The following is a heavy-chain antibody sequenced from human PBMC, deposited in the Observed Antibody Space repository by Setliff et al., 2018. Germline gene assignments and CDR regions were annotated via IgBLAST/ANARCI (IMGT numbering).Heavy chain of an antibody. J-gene: IGHJ2*01. Sequence: ASVKVSCKASGYSFNDYDINWVRQATGQGLEWVGWMDPNSGNTAYGRKFQDRVTITRNTSISTAYMELSSLRSEDTAVYYCARGRASGGYFEVWYSDLWGRGTLVTVS. CDR3: ARGRASGGYFEVWYSDL. CDR1: GYSFNDYD. CDR2: MDPNSGNT. D-gene: IGHD3-22*01. V-gene: IGHV1-8*03.